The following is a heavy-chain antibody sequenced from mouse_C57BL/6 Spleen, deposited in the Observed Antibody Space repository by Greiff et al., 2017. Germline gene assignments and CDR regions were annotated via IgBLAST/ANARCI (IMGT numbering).Heavy chain of an antibody. CDR2: INPNNGGT. CDR3: ESEGYQIAYAMDY. Sequence: EVQLQESGPELVNPGASVQMPCKASGYTITDYHMDWVKQSHGKSLEWIGDINPNNGGTIYNQKFKGKATLTVDQSSSTAYMELRSLTSEDTSVYYCESEGYQIAYAMDYWGPGTSVTASS. D-gene: IGHD2-14*01. CDR1: GYTITDYH. J-gene: IGHJ4*01. V-gene: IGHV1-18*01.